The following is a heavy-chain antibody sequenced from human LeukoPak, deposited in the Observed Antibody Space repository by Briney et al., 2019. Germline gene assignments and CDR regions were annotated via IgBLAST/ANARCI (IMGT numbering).Heavy chain of an antibody. CDR1: GYTFTSYG. CDR2: ISAYNGNT. D-gene: IGHD3-9*01. J-gene: IGHJ3*02. CDR3: ARGGYYDILTGTDAFDI. Sequence: ASVKVSCKASGYTFTSYGISWVRQAPGQGLEWMGWISAYNGNTNYAQKLQGRVTMTTDTSTSTAYMELRSLRSDDTAVYYCARGGYYDILTGTDAFDIWGQGTMVTVSS. V-gene: IGHV1-18*01.